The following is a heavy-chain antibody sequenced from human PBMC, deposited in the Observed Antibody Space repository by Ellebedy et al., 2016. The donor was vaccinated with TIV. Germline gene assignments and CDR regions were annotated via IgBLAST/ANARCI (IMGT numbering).Heavy chain of an antibody. V-gene: IGHV6-1*01. D-gene: IGHD5-24*01. CDR1: GDSVSSNNAA. Sequence: SQTLSLTCXISGDSVSSNNAAWNWVRQSPSRGLEWLGRTFYRSKWYNDYAVSVKSRVTINTDTSKNQFSLQLNSVTAADTAVYYCARHGQFDYWGQGTLVTVSS. J-gene: IGHJ4*02. CDR3: ARHGQFDY. CDR2: TFYRSKWYN.